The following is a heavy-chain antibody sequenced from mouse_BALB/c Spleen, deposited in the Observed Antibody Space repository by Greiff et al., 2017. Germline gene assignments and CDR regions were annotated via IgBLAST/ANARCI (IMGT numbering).Heavy chain of an antibody. J-gene: IGHJ1*01. CDR2: ISYSGST. CDR1: GYSITSDYA. D-gene: IGHD1-1*02. Sequence: EVQLQQSGPGLVKPSQSLSLTCTVTGYSITSDYAWNWIRQFPGNKLEWMGYISYSGSTSYNPSLKSRISITRDTSKNQFFLQLNSVTTEDTATYYCARYGPGYFDVWGAGTTVTVSS. V-gene: IGHV3-2*02. CDR3: ARYGPGYFDV.